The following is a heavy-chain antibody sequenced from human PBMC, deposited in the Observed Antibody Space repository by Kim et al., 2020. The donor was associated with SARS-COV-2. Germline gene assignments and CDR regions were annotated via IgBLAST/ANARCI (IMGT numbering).Heavy chain of an antibody. Sequence: SQTLSLTCTVSGGSISSYYWSWIRQPPGKGLEWIGYIYYSGSTNYNPSLKSRVTISVDTSKNQFSLKLSSVTAADTAVYYCARHGGEVVPDAFDIWGQGT. D-gene: IGHD3-16*01. V-gene: IGHV4-59*08. CDR1: GGSISSYY. J-gene: IGHJ3*02. CDR2: IYYSGST. CDR3: ARHGGEVVPDAFDI.